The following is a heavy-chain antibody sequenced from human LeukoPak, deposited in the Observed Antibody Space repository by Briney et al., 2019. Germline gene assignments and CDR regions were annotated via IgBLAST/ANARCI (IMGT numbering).Heavy chain of an antibody. CDR2: LIYDGINK. Sequence: GRSLRLPCGALGFTLSSSAMHGVGQAPGKGLDWVAFLIYDGINKYYADSVKARITIQRDNSKHTLYWHMNTLRPEHTAVYYCARGRPYSSGWQYVFDYWGQGNL. V-gene: IGHV3-30-3*01. J-gene: IGHJ4*02. D-gene: IGHD6-19*01. CDR1: GFTLSSSA. CDR3: ARGRPYSSGWQYVFDY.